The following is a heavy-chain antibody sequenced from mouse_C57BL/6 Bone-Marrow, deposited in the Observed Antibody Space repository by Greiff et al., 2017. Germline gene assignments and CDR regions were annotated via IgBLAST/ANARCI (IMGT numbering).Heavy chain of an antibody. D-gene: IGHD2-4*01. CDR1: GYTFTSYW. Sequence: QVQLQQPGAELVKPGASVKMSCKASGYTFTSYWITWVKQRPGQGLEWIGDIYPGSGSTNYNEKFKSKATLTVDTSSSTAYMQLSSLTSEDSAVYYCARRSLYDYDGDWYCDVWGTGTTVTVSS. CDR3: ARRSLYDYDGDWYCDV. CDR2: IYPGSGST. V-gene: IGHV1-55*01. J-gene: IGHJ1*03.